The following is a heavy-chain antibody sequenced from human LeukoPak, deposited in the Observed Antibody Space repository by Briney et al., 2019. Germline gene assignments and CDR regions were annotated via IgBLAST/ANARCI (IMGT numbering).Heavy chain of an antibody. D-gene: IGHD1-14*01. Sequence: GESLRLSCEVSGFTFSSSRMNWVRQAPGKGLEWVSYISSRGTTKHYADSVKGRFTISRDNSKNTLYLQMNSLRVEDTAVFYCAKGMSGEPSFYGMDVWGQGTTVTVSS. CDR1: GFTFSSSR. CDR3: AKGMSGEPSFYGMDV. V-gene: IGHV3-48*03. CDR2: ISSRGTTK. J-gene: IGHJ6*02.